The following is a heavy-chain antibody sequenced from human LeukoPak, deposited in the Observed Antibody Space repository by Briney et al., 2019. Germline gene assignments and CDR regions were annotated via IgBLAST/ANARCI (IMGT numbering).Heavy chain of an antibody. CDR2: IYPADSDI. D-gene: IGHD1-26*01. CDR3: ARQSPYSGSNGFDP. V-gene: IGHV5-51*01. CDR1: GYSFTKWW. Sequence: GESLKISCKASGYSFTKWWIGWVRQMPGKCLEWMGIIYPADSDIRYSPSFQGQVAISADKSISTAYLQWHSLKASDTAIYYCARQSPYSGSNGFDPWGQGTLVTVSS. J-gene: IGHJ5*02.